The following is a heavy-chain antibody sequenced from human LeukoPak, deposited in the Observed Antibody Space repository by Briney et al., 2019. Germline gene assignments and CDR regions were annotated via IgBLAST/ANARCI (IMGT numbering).Heavy chain of an antibody. J-gene: IGHJ4*02. D-gene: IGHD3-16*02. CDR2: INPNSGGT. CDR3: ARVQSQDYVWGSYRPRAYYFDY. V-gene: IGHV1-2*02. Sequence: GASVKVSCKASGYTFTGYYMHWVRQAPGQGLEWMGWINPNSGGTNYAQKFQGRVTMTRDTSISTAYMELSRLRSDDTAVYYSARVQSQDYVWGSYRPRAYYFDYWGQGTLVTVSS. CDR1: GYTFTGYY.